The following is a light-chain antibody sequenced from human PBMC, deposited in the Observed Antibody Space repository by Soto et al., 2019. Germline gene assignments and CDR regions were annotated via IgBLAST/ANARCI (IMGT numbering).Light chain of an antibody. V-gene: IGLV1-40*01. CDR3: QSYASSLSGYV. Sequence: QSVLTQPPSVSGAPGQRVTISCTGSSSNIGAGYDVHWYQQLPGTAPKLLTYGNSNRPSGVPDRFSGSKSGTSASLAITGLQAEDGADYYCQSYASSLSGYVFGTGTKVTVL. CDR1: SSNIGAGYD. J-gene: IGLJ1*01. CDR2: GNS.